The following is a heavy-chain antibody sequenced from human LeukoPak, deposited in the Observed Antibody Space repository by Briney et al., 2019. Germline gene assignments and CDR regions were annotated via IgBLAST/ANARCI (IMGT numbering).Heavy chain of an antibody. Sequence: GASVKVSCKASGYTFTGYYMHWVRQAPGQGLEWMGWINPNSGGTNYAQKIQGRVTMTRDTSISTAYMELSRLRSDDTAVYYCATREPGEYYFDYWGQGTLVTVSS. CDR2: INPNSGGT. CDR1: GYTFTGYY. J-gene: IGHJ4*02. V-gene: IGHV1-2*02. CDR3: ATREPGEYYFDY. D-gene: IGHD3-16*01.